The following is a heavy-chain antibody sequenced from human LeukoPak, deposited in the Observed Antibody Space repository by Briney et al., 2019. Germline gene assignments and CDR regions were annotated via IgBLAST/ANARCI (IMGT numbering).Heavy chain of an antibody. CDR2: IDSDGSGT. Sequence: GGSLRLSCAASGFTFTNYWMHWVRQAPGRGLVWVSRIDSDGSGTSYADSVKGRFTISRDNAKNSLYLQMNSLRAEDTAVYYCARDFVVFPIWGQGTLVTVSS. CDR3: ARDFVVFPI. V-gene: IGHV3-74*01. J-gene: IGHJ4*02. D-gene: IGHD2-2*01. CDR1: GFTFTNYW.